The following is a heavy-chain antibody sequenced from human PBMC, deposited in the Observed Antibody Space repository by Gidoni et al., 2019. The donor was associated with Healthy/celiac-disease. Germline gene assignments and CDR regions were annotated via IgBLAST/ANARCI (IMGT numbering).Heavy chain of an antibody. Sequence: QVQLVESGGGVVQPGRSLRLSCAASGFTFSRYAMLWVRQAPGKGLEWVAVISYDGSNKYYADSVKGRFTISRDNSKNTLYLQMNSLRAEDTAVYYCARENAHWLLGELSFFDYWGQGTLVTVSS. CDR2: ISYDGSNK. J-gene: IGHJ4*02. V-gene: IGHV3-30*04. D-gene: IGHD3-16*02. CDR3: ARENAHWLLGELSFFDY. CDR1: GFTFSRYA.